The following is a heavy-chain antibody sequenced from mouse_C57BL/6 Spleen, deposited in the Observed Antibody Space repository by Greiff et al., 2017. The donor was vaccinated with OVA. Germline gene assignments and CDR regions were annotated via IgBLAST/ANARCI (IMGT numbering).Heavy chain of an antibody. V-gene: IGHV2-2*01. J-gene: IGHJ2*01. CDR1: GFSLTSYG. CDR3: ARGRYYLDY. CDR2: IWSGGST. Sequence: VKLVESGPGLVQPSQSLSITCTVSGFSLTSYGVHWVRQSPGKGLEWLGVIWSGGSTDYNAAFISRLSISKDNSKSQVFFKMNSLQADDTAIYYCARGRYYLDYWGQGTTLTVSS.